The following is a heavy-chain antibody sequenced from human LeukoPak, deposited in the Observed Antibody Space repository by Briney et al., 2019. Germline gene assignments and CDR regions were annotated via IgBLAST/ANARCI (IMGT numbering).Heavy chain of an antibody. CDR3: AKNSGSYGYYFDY. V-gene: IGHV3-48*04. Sequence: GGSLRLSCAASGFTFSSYSMKWVRQAPGKGLEWVSYISSSSTTIYYADSVKGRFTISRDNAKKSLYLQMNSLRAEDTAVYYCAKNSGSYGYYFDYWGQGTLVTVSS. CDR1: GFTFSSYS. D-gene: IGHD1-26*01. CDR2: ISSSSTTI. J-gene: IGHJ4*02.